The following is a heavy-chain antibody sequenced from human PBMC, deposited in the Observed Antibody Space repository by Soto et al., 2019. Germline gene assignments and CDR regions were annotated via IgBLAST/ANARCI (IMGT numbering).Heavy chain of an antibody. J-gene: IGHJ6*02. CDR1: GYSFTSYW. CDR3: ARRSIAARPVDYYYYYGMDV. CDR2: IDPSDSYT. Sequence: GESLKISCKGSGYSFTSYWISWVRQMPGKGLEWMGRIDPSDSYTNYSPSFQGHVTISADKSISTAYLQWSSLKASDTAMYYCARRSIAARPVDYYYYYGMDVWGQGTTVTVSS. V-gene: IGHV5-10-1*01. D-gene: IGHD6-6*01.